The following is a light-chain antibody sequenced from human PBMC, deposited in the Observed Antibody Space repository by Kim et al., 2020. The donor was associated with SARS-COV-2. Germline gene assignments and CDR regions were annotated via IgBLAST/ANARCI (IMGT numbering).Light chain of an antibody. Sequence: ASVGDRVTITCRATQVIKKFLNWYQQRPGKAPELLVYDVSNLQTGVPSRFSGNGYGTHFTLTITSLQPEDVATYYCQQNDNFPITFGQGTRLEIK. CDR1: QVIKKF. CDR3: QQNDNFPIT. J-gene: IGKJ5*01. CDR2: DVS. V-gene: IGKV1-33*01.